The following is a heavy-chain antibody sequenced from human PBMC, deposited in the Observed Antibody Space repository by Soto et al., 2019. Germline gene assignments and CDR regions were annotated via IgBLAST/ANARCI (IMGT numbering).Heavy chain of an antibody. CDR1: GGSFSGYY. J-gene: IGHJ6*03. V-gene: IGHV4-34*01. CDR2: INHSGST. CDR3: ARVGPYDFWTPGERGDYYYYYMDV. D-gene: IGHD3-3*01. Sequence: PSETLSLTCAVYGGSFSGYYWSWIRQPPGKGLEWIGEINHSGSTNYNPSLKSRVTISVDTSKNQFSLKLSSVTAADTAVYYCARVGPYDFWTPGERGDYYYYYMDVWGKGTTVTVSS.